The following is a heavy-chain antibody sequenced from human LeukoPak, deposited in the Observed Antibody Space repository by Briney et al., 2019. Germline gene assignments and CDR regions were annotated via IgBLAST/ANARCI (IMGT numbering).Heavy chain of an antibody. D-gene: IGHD5-24*01. CDR3: ARVSAGYNYARIDY. J-gene: IGHJ4*02. V-gene: IGHV4-61*02. CDR2: IYTSGST. Sequence: SETLSLTCTVSGGSISNVSNYWSWIRQPAGKGLECIGRIYTSGSTDYSPSLKSRATISVDTSKNQFSLKLSSVTAADTAMYYCARVSAGYNYARIDYWGQGTLVTVSS. CDR1: GGSISNVSNY.